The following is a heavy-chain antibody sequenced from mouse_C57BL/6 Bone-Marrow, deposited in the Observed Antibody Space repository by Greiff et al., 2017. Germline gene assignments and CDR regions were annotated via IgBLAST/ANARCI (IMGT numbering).Heavy chain of an antibody. V-gene: IGHV1-54*01. CDR1: GYAFTNYL. D-gene: IGHD2-1*01. J-gene: IGHJ2*01. CDR3: ARIYYGNGVFDY. Sequence: VQLQQSGAELVRPGTSVKVSCKASGYAFTNYLIEWVKQRPGQGLEWIGVINPGSGGTNYNEKFKGKATLTADKSSSTAYMQLSSLTSEDSAVYFCARIYYGNGVFDYWGQGTTLTVSS. CDR2: INPGSGGT.